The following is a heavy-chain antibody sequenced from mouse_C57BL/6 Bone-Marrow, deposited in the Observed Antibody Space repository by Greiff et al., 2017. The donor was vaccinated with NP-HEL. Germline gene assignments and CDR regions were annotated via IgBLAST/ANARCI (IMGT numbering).Heavy chain of an antibody. CDR2: ISYSGST. CDR1: GYSITSGYD. V-gene: IGHV3-1*01. Sequence: EVKLMESGPGMVKPSQSLSLTCTVTGYSITSGYDWHWIRHFPGNELEWMGYISYSGSTNYNPSLKSRISITHDTSKNHFFLKLNSVTTEDTATDYCAREGRNWVYFDYWGQGTTLTVSS. CDR3: AREGRNWVYFDY. D-gene: IGHD4-1*01. J-gene: IGHJ2*01.